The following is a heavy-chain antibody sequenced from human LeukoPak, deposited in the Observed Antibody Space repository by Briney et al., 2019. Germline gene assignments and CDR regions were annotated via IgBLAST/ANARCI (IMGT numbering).Heavy chain of an antibody. Sequence: SVKVSCKASGGTFSSYAISWVRQAPGQGLEWMGGIIPIFGTANYAQKFQGRVTITTDESTSTAYMELSSLRSEDTAVYYCARGGVAADVPIVYWGQGTLVTVSS. D-gene: IGHD2-15*01. J-gene: IGHJ4*02. CDR2: IIPIFGTA. V-gene: IGHV1-69*05. CDR1: GGTFSSYA. CDR3: ARGGVAADVPIVY.